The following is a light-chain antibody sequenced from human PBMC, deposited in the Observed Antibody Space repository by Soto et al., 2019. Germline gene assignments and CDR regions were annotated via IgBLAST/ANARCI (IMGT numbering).Light chain of an antibody. J-gene: IGKJ4*01. V-gene: IGKV3-11*01. CDR3: QQRSNWPLT. Sequence: DIVLTQSPATLSLSPEERATLSCRASQSVSSYLAWYQQKPGQAPRLLIYDASNRATGIPARFSGSGSVTDFTLPISSLEPEDFAVYCCQQRSNWPLTFGGGTKVEIK. CDR2: DAS. CDR1: QSVSSY.